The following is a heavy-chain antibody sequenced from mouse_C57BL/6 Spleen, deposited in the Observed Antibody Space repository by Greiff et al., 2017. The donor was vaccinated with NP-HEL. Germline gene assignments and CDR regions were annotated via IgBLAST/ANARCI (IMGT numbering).Heavy chain of an antibody. CDR2: INPSTGGT. D-gene: IGHD1-1*01. CDR3: AREGGSSPYWYFDV. V-gene: IGHV1-42*01. Sequence: VQLQQSGPELVKPGASVKISCKASGYSFTGYYMNWVKQSPEKSLEWIGEINPSTGGTTYNQKFKAKATLTVDKSSSTADMQIKSLTSEDSAVYYCAREGGSSPYWYFDVWGTETTVTVSS. J-gene: IGHJ1*03. CDR1: GYSFTGYY.